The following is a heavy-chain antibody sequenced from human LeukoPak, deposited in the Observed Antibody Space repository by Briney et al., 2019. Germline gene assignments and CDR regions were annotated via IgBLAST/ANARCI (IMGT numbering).Heavy chain of an antibody. D-gene: IGHD2-2*01. CDR2: IYYSGST. CDR3: ARDIVVVPAAMRGGMDWFDP. J-gene: IGHJ5*02. V-gene: IGHV4-59*12. CDR1: GGSISSYY. Sequence: SETLSLTCTVSGGSISSYYWSWIRQPPGKGLEWIGYIYYSGSTNYNPSLKSRVTISVDTSKNQFSLKLSSVTAADTAVYYCARDIVVVPAAMRGGMDWFDPWGQGTLVTVSS.